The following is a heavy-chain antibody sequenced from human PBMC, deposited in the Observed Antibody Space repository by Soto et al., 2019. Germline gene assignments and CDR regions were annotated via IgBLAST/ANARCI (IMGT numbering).Heavy chain of an antibody. CDR2: INPNSGGT. J-gene: IGHJ6*02. CDR3: ARVRGGWPSGNYGMDV. D-gene: IGHD6-19*01. V-gene: IGHV1-2*02. Sequence: QVQLVQSGAEVKKPGASVKVSCKASGYTFTGYYMHWVRQAPGQGLEWMGWINPNSGGTNYAQKFQGRVTMTRDTSISTACMELSRLRSDDTAVYYCARVRGGWPSGNYGMDVWGQGTTVTVSS. CDR1: GYTFTGYY.